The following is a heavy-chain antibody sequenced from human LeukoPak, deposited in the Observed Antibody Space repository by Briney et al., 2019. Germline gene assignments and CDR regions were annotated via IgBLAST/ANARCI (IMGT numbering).Heavy chain of an antibody. Sequence: GGSLRLSCAASGFTFSSYWTHWVRQAPGKGLVWVSRINSDGSSTSYADSVKGRFTISRDNAKNTLYLQMNSLRAEDTAVYYCARVYYDFWSGQHYYFDYWGQGTLVTVSS. CDR3: ARVYYDFWSGQHYYFDY. CDR1: GFTFSSYW. D-gene: IGHD3-3*01. J-gene: IGHJ4*02. V-gene: IGHV3-74*01. CDR2: INSDGSST.